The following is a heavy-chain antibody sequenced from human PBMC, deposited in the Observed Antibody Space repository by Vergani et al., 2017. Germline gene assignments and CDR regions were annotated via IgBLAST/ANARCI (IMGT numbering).Heavy chain of an antibody. CDR1: GGSISSYY. J-gene: IGHJ4*02. D-gene: IGHD6-19*01. V-gene: IGHV4-59*01. CDR2: IYYSGST. CDR3: ARGRGYSSGWYVY. Sequence: QVQLKESGPGLVKPSETLSLTCTVSGGSISSYYWSWIRQPPGKGLEWIGYIYYSGSTKYNPSLKSRVTISVDTSKNQFSLKLSSVTAADTAVYYFARGRGYSSGWYVYWGQGTLVTVSS.